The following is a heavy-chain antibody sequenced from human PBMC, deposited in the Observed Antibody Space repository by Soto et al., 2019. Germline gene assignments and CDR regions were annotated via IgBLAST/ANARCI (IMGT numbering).Heavy chain of an antibody. J-gene: IGHJ4*02. V-gene: IGHV3-30*18. CDR1: GFTFSSYG. Sequence: QVQLVESGGGVVQPGRSLRLSCAASGFTFSSYGMHWVRQAPGKGLEWVAVISYDGSNKYYADSVKGRFTISRDNSKNTLYLQMNSLRAEDTAVYYCAKDLYYDFWSGYPGYWGQGTLVTVSS. D-gene: IGHD3-3*01. CDR2: ISYDGSNK. CDR3: AKDLYYDFWSGYPGY.